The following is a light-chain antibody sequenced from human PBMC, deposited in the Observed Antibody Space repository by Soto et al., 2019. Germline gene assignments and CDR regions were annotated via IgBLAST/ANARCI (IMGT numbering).Light chain of an antibody. V-gene: IGLV1-44*01. CDR2: NNN. CDR3: AAWDDSLNGPV. Sequence: QLVLTQPPSASGTPGQRVSISCSGSSSNIGSNTVSWYQQLPGTAPKLLIYNNNQRPPGVPDRFSGSKSGTSASLAISGLQSEDEADYYCAAWDDSLNGPVFGGGTKLTVL. CDR1: SSNIGSNT. J-gene: IGLJ2*01.